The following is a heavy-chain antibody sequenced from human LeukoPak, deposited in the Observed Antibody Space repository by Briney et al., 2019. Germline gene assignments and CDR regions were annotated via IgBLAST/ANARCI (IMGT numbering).Heavy chain of an antibody. D-gene: IGHD2-15*01. CDR3: ASSYCSGGSCYSWWFDP. V-gene: IGHV3-23*01. J-gene: IGHJ5*02. CDR2: ISVSGGNT. CDR1: GFTFSSYA. Sequence: GGSLRLSCAASGFTFSSYAMSWVRQAPGKGLEWVSTISVSGGNTYYADSVKGRFTISRDNAKNSLYLQLNSLRAEDTAIYYCASSYCSGGSCYSWWFDPWGQGTLVTVSS.